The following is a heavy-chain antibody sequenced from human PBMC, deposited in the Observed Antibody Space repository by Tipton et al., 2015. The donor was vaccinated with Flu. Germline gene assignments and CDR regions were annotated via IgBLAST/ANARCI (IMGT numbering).Heavy chain of an antibody. CDR2: IHHSGTT. D-gene: IGHD1-26*01. Sequence: TLSLTCAVYGGYFSAYYWTWIRQSPGKGLEWIGEIHHSGTTDYNPSLKSRVTISADTSKNQFSLKLTSLTSADTAIYFCARGRRRQPLSGSSRFDYWGLGTLVTVSS. V-gene: IGHV4-34*01. CDR1: GGYFSAYY. CDR3: ARGRRRQPLSGSSRFDY. J-gene: IGHJ4*02.